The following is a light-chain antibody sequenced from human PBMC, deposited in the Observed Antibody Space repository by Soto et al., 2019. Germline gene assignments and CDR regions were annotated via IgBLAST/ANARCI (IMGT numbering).Light chain of an antibody. J-gene: IGKJ3*01. CDR1: QTVSSY. CDR2: DAS. V-gene: IGKV1-9*01. Sequence: DIQLTQSPSFLSASVGDRVTITCRASQTVSSYLVWYQQKPGKAPKVLITDASTLKSGVPSRFSGSGFGTDFTLTIRGLQPEDVATYYCQQLNNFLTFGPGTKVNI. CDR3: QQLNNFLT.